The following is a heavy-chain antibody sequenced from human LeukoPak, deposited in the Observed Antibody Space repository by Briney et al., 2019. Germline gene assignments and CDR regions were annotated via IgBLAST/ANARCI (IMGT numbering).Heavy chain of an antibody. D-gene: IGHD3-22*01. V-gene: IGHV3-23*01. CDR2: ISGTDDST. J-gene: IGHJ4*02. CDR1: GFGFSYYD. Sequence: GGSLRLSCVASGFGFSYYDMNWVRQTPGKGLEWVSTISGTDDSTYYADSVKGRFTISRDNFKNTLYLQMDSLRAEDAAVYHCARDRAVGYYDSGGHVIFDYWGQGTLVTVSS. CDR3: ARDRAVGYYDSGGHVIFDY.